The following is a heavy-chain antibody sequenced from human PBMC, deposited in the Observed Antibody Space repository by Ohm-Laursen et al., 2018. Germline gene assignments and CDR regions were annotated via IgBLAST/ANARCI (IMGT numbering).Heavy chain of an antibody. J-gene: IGHJ4*02. CDR3: ARDRSVLRFLEWLLYY. CDR2: INPSGGST. CDR1: GYTFTSYY. D-gene: IGHD3-3*01. Sequence: SVKVSCKASGYTFTSYYMHWVRQAPGQGLEWMGIINPSGGSTSYAQKFQGRVTMTRDTSTSTVYMELSSLRSEDTAVYYCARDRSVLRFLEWLLYYWGQGTLVTVSS. V-gene: IGHV1-46*01.